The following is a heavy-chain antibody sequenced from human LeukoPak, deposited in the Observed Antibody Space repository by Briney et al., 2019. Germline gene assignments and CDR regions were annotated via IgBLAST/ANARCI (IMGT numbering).Heavy chain of an antibody. V-gene: IGHV3-30*04. D-gene: IGHD3-10*01. CDR1: GFTFSSYA. J-gene: IGHJ4*02. Sequence: GGSLRLSCAASGFTFSSYAMHWVRQAPGKGLEWVAVISYDGSNKYYADSVKGRFTISRDNSKNTLYLQMNSLRAEDTAVYYCAKDPTGQYYYGSGNPDYWGQGTLVTVSS. CDR2: ISYDGSNK. CDR3: AKDPTGQYYYGSGNPDY.